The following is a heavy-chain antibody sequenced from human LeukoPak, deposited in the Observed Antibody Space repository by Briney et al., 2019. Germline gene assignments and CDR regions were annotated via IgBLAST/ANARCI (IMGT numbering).Heavy chain of an antibody. CDR2: IYYSGGT. Sequence: PSETLSLTGTVSGGSISSSNYYWGWIRQPPGKGLEWIGSIYYSGGTYYNPSLKSRVTISVDTSKNQFSLELSSVTAADTAVYYCARDVAPHYYFDYWGQGTLVTVSS. D-gene: IGHD6-6*01. CDR1: GGSISSSNYY. J-gene: IGHJ4*02. V-gene: IGHV4-39*07. CDR3: ARDVAPHYYFDY.